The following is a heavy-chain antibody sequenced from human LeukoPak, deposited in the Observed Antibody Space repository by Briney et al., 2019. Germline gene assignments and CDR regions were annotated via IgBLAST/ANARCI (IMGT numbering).Heavy chain of an antibody. D-gene: IGHD5-18*01. CDR2: IHHSGST. J-gene: IGHJ4*02. Sequence: SETLSLTCAVSGYSISSGYYWGWIRQPPGKGLEWIGSIHHSGSTYYNPSLKSRVTISVDTSKNQFSLKLSSVTAADTAVYYCARDGYSYGFSLDYWGQGTLVTVSS. CDR3: ARDGYSYGFSLDY. V-gene: IGHV4-38-2*02. CDR1: GYSISSGYY.